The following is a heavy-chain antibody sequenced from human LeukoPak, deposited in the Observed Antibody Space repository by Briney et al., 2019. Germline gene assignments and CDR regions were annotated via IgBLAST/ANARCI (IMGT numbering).Heavy chain of an antibody. CDR1: GFTFISYG. CDR3: AREGRRGNSLDY. D-gene: IGHD4-23*01. V-gene: IGHV3-33*01. Sequence: GGSLRLSVAASGFTFISYGMPWVGQAPGKGLKGVAVIWYDGSNKYYADSVKGRFTISRDNSKNTLYLQMNSLRAEDTAVYYCAREGRRGNSLDYWGQGTLVTVSS. CDR2: IWYDGSNK. J-gene: IGHJ4*02.